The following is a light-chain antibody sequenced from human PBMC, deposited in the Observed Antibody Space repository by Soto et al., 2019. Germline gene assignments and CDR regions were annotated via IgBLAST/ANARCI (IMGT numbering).Light chain of an antibody. Sequence: EILMTQSPATLSVSPGERATLSGRASQSVSSSYLAWYQQKPGQAPRLLIFAASSRASGIPDRFSGSGSGTDFTLTISRLEAEDFVMYYCQQYGSSPITSGQGTRLEN. CDR1: QSVSSSY. CDR2: AAS. J-gene: IGKJ5*01. CDR3: QQYGSSPIT. V-gene: IGKV3-20*01.